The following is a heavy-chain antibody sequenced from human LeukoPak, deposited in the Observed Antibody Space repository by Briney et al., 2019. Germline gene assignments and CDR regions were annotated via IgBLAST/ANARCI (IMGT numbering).Heavy chain of an antibody. CDR2: IYHSGST. D-gene: IGHD5-18*01. CDR1: VDSISSGYD. J-gene: IGHJ5*02. V-gene: IGHV4-38-2*02. CDR3: AREGGGYSYGS. Sequence: SETLSLTWTVAVDSISSGYDWGWIRQPPGKGLEWSGSIYHSGSTYYNPSLKSRVTISVDTSKNQFSLKLSSVTAADTAVYYCAREGGGYSYGSWGQGTLVTVSS.